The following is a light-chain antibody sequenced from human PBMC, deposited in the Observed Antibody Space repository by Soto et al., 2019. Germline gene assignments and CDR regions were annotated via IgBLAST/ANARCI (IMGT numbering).Light chain of an antibody. CDR2: GAS. J-gene: IGKJ1*01. CDR3: QQYHNWPRT. V-gene: IGKV3-15*01. CDR1: QRVASN. Sequence: EIVMTQSPATLTVSPGERATLSCRASQRVASNLAWYQQKPGQAPRLLIYGASTRATGIPARFSGSGSGTEVTLAISSLQSEDFAVYYCQQYHNWPRTFGQGTKVEIK.